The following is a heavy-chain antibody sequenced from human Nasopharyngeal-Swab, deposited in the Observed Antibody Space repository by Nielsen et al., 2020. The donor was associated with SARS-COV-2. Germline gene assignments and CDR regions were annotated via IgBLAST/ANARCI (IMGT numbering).Heavy chain of an antibody. J-gene: IGHJ4*02. V-gene: IGHV4-4*07. CDR2: IYTSGST. D-gene: IGHD2-2*01. CDR3: TRGGCSSTSCYEIDY. Sequence: WIRQPPGKGLEWIGRIYTSGSTNYNPSLKSRVTMSVDTSKNQFSLKLSSVTAADAAVYYCTRGGCSSTSCYEIDYWGQGTLVTVSS.